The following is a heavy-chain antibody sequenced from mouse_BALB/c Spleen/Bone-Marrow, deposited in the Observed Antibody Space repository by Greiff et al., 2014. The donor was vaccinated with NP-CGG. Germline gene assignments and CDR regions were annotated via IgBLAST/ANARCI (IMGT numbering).Heavy chain of an antibody. Sequence: EVQLQQSGPELVKPGASVKISCKTSGYTFTDYTLHWVKQSHGKSLEWIGGVNPNIGGTSYNQKFKDKASLTVNKSSTTAYMERRSPTSEDSAVYYCARGRWYYWGQGTTLTVSS. CDR2: VNPNIGGT. V-gene: IGHV1-22*01. D-gene: IGHD2-3*01. J-gene: IGHJ2*01. CDR3: ARGRWYY. CDR1: GYTFTDYT.